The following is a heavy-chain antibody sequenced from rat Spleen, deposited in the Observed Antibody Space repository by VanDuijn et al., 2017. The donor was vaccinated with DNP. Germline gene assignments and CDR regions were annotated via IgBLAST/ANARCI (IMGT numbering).Heavy chain of an antibody. J-gene: IGHJ2*01. D-gene: IGHD1-11*01. CDR1: GFSITSNF. CDR3: ARTTEGIVSWN. CDR2: ITHSGNT. V-gene: IGHV3-1*01. Sequence: EVQLQESGPGLVKPSQSLSLTCSVTGFSITSNFWGWIRKFPGNKMEWTGHITHSGNTIYNPSLKRRISITRDTSRNHFFLQLNSVTTEDTATYYCARTTEGIVSWNWGQGVMVTVSS.